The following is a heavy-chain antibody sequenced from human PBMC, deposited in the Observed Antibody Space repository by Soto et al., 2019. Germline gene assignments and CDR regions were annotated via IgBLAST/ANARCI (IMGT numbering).Heavy chain of an antibody. CDR3: VRAPHYYSHYYMDV. CDR2: ISSSGGII. J-gene: IGHJ6*03. Sequence: EVQLVESGGGLVQPGGSLRLSCAVSGFTFSSYSMKWVRQAPGKGLEWVSFISSSGGIIYYADSVKGRFTISRDTAKNSLYLQMNSLRAEDTAVYYCVRAPHYYSHYYMDVWGKGTTVTVSS. D-gene: IGHD3-10*01. V-gene: IGHV3-48*01. CDR1: GFTFSSYS.